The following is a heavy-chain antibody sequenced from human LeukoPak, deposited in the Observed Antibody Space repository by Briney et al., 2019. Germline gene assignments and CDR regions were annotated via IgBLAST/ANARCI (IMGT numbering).Heavy chain of an antibody. Sequence: GGSLRLSCAASGFTFSSYWMSWVRQAPGKGLEWVANIKQDGSEKYYVDSVKGRFTISRDNAKNSLYLQMNSLRAEDTAVYYCAREDVWFGEWTWFDPWGQGTLVTVSS. CDR2: IKQDGSEK. CDR1: GFTFSSYW. V-gene: IGHV3-7*01. D-gene: IGHD3-10*01. CDR3: AREDVWFGEWTWFDP. J-gene: IGHJ5*02.